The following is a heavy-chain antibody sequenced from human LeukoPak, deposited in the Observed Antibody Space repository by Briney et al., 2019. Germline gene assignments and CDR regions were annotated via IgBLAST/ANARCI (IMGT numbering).Heavy chain of an antibody. CDR2: IYSGGST. V-gene: IGHV3-66*01. CDR3: ARDQMVRGVNNWLDP. J-gene: IGHJ5*02. Sequence: GGSLRLSCAASGFTVSSNYMSWVRQAPGKGLEWVSVIYSGGSTYYADSVKGRFTISRDNSKNTLYLQMNSLRAEDTAVYYCARDQMVRGVNNWLDPWGQGTLVTVSS. D-gene: IGHD3-10*01. CDR1: GFTVSSNY.